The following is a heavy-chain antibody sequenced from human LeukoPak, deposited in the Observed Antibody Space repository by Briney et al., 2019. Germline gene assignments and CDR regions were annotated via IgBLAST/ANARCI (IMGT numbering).Heavy chain of an antibody. CDR3: AKDFTVGATTRDY. D-gene: IGHD1-26*01. CDR1: GFTFSSYG. CDR2: ISYDGSNK. J-gene: IGHJ4*02. Sequence: GGSLRLSCAASGFTFSSYGMHWVRQAPGKGLEWVAVISYDGSNKYYADSVKGRFTISRDNSKNTLYLQMNSLRAEDTAVYYCAKDFTVGATTRDYWGQGTLVTVSS. V-gene: IGHV3-30*18.